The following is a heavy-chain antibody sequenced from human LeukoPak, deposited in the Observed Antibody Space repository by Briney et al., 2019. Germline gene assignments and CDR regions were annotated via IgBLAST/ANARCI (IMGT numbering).Heavy chain of an antibody. V-gene: IGHV1-8*01. CDR3: ARGRHCSSTSCYWDSNYWFDP. CDR1: GYTFTNYG. D-gene: IGHD2-2*01. CDR2: MNPNSGNT. Sequence: ASVKVCCRASGYTFTNYGINWVGQATGQGLEWMGWMNPNSGNTGYAQKFQGRVIMTRNTSISTAYMELSSLRSEDTAVYYCARGRHCSSTSCYWDSNYWFDPWGQGTLVTASS. J-gene: IGHJ5*02.